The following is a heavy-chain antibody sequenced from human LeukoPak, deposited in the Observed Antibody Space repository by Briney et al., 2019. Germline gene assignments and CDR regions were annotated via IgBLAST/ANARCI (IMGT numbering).Heavy chain of an antibody. Sequence: GGSLRLSCAASGFTFSSYWMSWVRQAPGKGLEWVANIKQDGSEKYYVDSVKGRFTISRDNAKNSLYLQMNSLRAEDTAVYYCARDPGSAAGDYYYYMDVWGKGTTVTVSS. D-gene: IGHD6-13*01. CDR3: ARDPGSAAGDYYYYMDV. CDR1: GFTFSSYW. V-gene: IGHV3-7*01. CDR2: IKQDGSEK. J-gene: IGHJ6*03.